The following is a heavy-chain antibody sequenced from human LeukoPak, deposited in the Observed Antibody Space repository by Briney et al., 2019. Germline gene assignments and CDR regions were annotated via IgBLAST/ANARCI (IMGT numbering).Heavy chain of an antibody. Sequence: GGSLRLSCAASGFTFSSYAMNWVRQAPGKGLEWVSGVSSSGDNTYYADSVKGRFTISRDDSRNTLYLQMNSLRGDDTAVYYCAKDVGKWESLHFFDYWGQGTLVTVSS. CDR3: AKDVGKWESLHFFDY. V-gene: IGHV3-23*01. CDR2: VSSSGDNT. J-gene: IGHJ4*02. CDR1: GFTFSSYA. D-gene: IGHD1-26*01.